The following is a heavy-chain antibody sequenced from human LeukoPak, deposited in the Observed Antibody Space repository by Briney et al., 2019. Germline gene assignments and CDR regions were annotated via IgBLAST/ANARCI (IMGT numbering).Heavy chain of an antibody. CDR1: GYTFTNYG. J-gene: IGHJ1*01. Sequence: ASVKVSCKASGYTFTNYGISWVRQAPGQGLEWMGWISDYNGNTNYAQKLQGRVTMTTDISTSTAYMELRSLRSDDTAMYYCARAGISVAGTKYFHHWGQGTLVTVSS. CDR3: ARAGISVAGTKYFHH. CDR2: ISDYNGNT. V-gene: IGHV1-18*01. D-gene: IGHD6-19*01.